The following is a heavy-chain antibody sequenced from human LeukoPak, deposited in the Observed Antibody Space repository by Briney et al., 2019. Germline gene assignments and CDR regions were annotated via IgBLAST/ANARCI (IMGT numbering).Heavy chain of an antibody. D-gene: IGHD3-9*01. CDR1: GFTFSNYA. V-gene: IGHV3-23*01. Sequence: GGSLRLSCAASGFTFSNYAMSWVRQVPGKGLEWVSAITGGGSGIYYADSMKSRFTISRNNSKNTLYLQINSLRAEDTAVYHCAKWGDYDVLTGYYVSDYWGQGTLVTVSS. J-gene: IGHJ4*02. CDR3: AKWGDYDVLTGYYVSDY. CDR2: ITGGGSGI.